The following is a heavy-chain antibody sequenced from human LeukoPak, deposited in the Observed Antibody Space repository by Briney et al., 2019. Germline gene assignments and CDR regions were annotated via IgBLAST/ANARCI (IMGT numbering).Heavy chain of an antibody. CDR1: GYTFTGYY. Sequence: ASVKVSCKASGYTFTGYYMHWVRQAPGQGLEWMVRINPNSGGTNYAQKFQGRVTMTRDTSISTAYMELSRLRSDDTAVYYCARAYDSSGWGFDYWGQGTLVTVSS. V-gene: IGHV1-2*06. CDR2: INPNSGGT. J-gene: IGHJ4*02. D-gene: IGHD3-22*01. CDR3: ARAYDSSGWGFDY.